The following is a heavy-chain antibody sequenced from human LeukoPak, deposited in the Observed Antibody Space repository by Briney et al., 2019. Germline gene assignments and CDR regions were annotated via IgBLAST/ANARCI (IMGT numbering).Heavy chain of an antibody. Sequence: GGSLRLSCVASGFTFSRYSMNWVRQAPGKGLEWVSSISSTSDIYYADSMKGRLTISRDNANNSLSLEMKNLRPEDTAVYYCARDLVAGSGSLDYWGQGTRVSVSS. V-gene: IGHV3-69-1*01. CDR3: ARDLVAGSGSLDY. CDR1: GFTFSRYS. D-gene: IGHD3-10*01. J-gene: IGHJ4*02. CDR2: ISSTSDI.